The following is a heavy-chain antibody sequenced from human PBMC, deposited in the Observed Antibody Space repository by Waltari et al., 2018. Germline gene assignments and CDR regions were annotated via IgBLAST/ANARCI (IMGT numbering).Heavy chain of an antibody. Sequence: QVQLQQWGAGLLKPSETLSLTCAVYGGSFSGYYWSWIRQPPGKGLEWIGEINHSGSTHYNPSLKIRVTISVDTSKNQFSLKLSSVTAANTAVYYCARQRGYCTNGVCYVDDYWGQGTLVTVSS. CDR2: INHSGST. CDR3: ARQRGYCTNGVCYVDDY. V-gene: IGHV4-34*01. J-gene: IGHJ4*02. CDR1: GGSFSGYY. D-gene: IGHD2-8*01.